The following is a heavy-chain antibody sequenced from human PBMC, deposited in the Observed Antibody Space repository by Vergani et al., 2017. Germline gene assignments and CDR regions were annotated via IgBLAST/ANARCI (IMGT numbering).Heavy chain of an antibody. J-gene: IGHJ4*02. D-gene: IGHD3-3*01. V-gene: IGHV1-69*01. CDR3: ASSHLEWSRPTAFDY. CDR2: INPIFGTA. Sequence: QVQLVQSGAEVKKPGASVKVSCKASGYTFTGYYMHWVRQAPGQGLEWMGWINPIFGTANYAQKFQGRVTITADESTSTAYMELSSLRSEDTAVYYCASSHLEWSRPTAFDYWGQGTLVTVSS. CDR1: GYTFTGYY.